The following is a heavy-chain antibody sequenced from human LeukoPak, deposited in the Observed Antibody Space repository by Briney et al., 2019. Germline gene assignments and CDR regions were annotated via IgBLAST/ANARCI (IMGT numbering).Heavy chain of an antibody. CDR1: GYSFTSYW. V-gene: IGHV5-51*01. CDR3: AYVGYGSSTSCGPFDY. J-gene: IGHJ4*02. Sequence: GESLKISCKGSGYSFTSYWIGWVRQMPGKGLEWMGIIYPGDSDTRYSPSFQGQVTISADKSISTAYLQWSSLKASDTAMYYCAYVGYGSSTSCGPFDYCGQGTLVTVSS. D-gene: IGHD2-2*03. CDR2: IYPGDSDT.